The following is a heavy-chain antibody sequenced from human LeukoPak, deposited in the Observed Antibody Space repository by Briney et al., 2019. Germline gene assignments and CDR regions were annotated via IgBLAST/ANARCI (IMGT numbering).Heavy chain of an antibody. V-gene: IGHV3-23*01. CDR3: AKGMRHCDSTSCYSFHPPDY. CDR1: GFTFSSYA. D-gene: IGHD2-2*02. CDR2: ISGSGGGT. Sequence: HTGGSLRLSCAASGFTFSSYAMSWVRQAPGKGLEWVSAISGSGGGTYYADSVKGRFTISGDNSKNTLYLQMNSLRAEDTAVYYCAKGMRHCDSTSCYSFHPPDYWGQGTLVSVSS. J-gene: IGHJ4*02.